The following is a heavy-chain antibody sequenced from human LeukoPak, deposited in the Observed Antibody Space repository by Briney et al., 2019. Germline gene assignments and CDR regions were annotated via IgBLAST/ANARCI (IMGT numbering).Heavy chain of an antibody. CDR1: GYSISSGYY. CDR3: ARDYPLPDYVWGSYRRGGFFDY. Sequence: PSETLSLTCTVSGYSISSGYYWGWIRQPPGKGLEWIGEINHSGSTNYNPSLKSRVTISVDTSKNQFSLKLSSVTAADTAVYYCARDYPLPDYVWGSYRRGGFFDYWGQGTLVTVSS. V-gene: IGHV4-38-2*02. CDR2: INHSGST. J-gene: IGHJ4*02. D-gene: IGHD3-16*02.